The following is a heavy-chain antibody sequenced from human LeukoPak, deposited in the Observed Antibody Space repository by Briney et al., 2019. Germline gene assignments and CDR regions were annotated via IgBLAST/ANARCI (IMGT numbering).Heavy chain of an antibody. J-gene: IGHJ4*02. Sequence: PSETLSLTCAVYGGSFSGYYWSWIRQPPGKGLEWIGEINHSGSTNYNPSLKSRVTISVDTSKNQFSLKLSSVTAADTAVYYCARDAGSGSRYFDYWGQGTLVTVSS. V-gene: IGHV4-34*01. CDR1: GGSFSGYY. CDR2: INHSGST. D-gene: IGHD3-10*01. CDR3: ARDAGSGSRYFDY.